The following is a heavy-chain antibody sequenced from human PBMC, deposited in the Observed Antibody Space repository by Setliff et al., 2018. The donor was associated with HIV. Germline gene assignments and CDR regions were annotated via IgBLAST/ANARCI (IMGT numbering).Heavy chain of an antibody. V-gene: IGHV4-59*04. D-gene: IGHD5-18*01. J-gene: IGHJ1*01. CDR2: IYHSGTT. Sequence: SETLSLTCTVSGGSISSYYWSWIRQPPGKGLEWIGNIYHSGTTYYNPSLKSRVTMSVDTSKNQFSLKLSSVTAADTAVFYCARGGYSYGFGRHRAYFQYWGQGTQVTVSS. CDR3: ARGGYSYGFGRHRAYFQY. CDR1: GGSISSYY.